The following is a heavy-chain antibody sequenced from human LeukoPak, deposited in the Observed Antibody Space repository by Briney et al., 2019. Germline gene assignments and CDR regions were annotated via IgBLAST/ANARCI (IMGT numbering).Heavy chain of an antibody. CDR3: ARAGHVITMIVVLDAFDI. J-gene: IGHJ3*02. CDR1: GFTFSSYE. CDR2: ISSSGSTI. V-gene: IGHV3-48*03. Sequence: PGGSLRLSCAASGFTFSSYEKNWVRQAPGKGLEWLSYISSSGSTIYYADSVKGRFTISRDNAKSSLYLQMNTLRAEDTAVCYCARAGHVITMIVVLDAFDIWGQGTMVTVSS. D-gene: IGHD3-22*01.